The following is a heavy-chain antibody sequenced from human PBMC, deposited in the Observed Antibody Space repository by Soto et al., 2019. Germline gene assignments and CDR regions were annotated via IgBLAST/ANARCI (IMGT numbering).Heavy chain of an antibody. Sequence: VPLVESGGGSVQPGGSLRLSCVASGITFSGLWMHWVRQVPGKGLGWVARVDSAGSGTRYASSVKGRFTIFRHNANNTLSLPMDILRVEDTAVYYCATVFEHWGQGIPVTVSS. V-gene: IGHV3-74*01. J-gene: IGHJ4*02. CDR1: GITFSGLW. CDR3: ATVFEH. CDR2: VDSAGSGT.